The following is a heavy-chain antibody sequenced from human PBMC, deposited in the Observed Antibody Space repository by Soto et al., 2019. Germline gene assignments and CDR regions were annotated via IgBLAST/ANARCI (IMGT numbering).Heavy chain of an antibody. Sequence: LRLSCAASGXSFGSYALSWVRQAPGKGLEWVSTISGSDGKTFYADSVKGRFSISRDTSQSTLYLQMNSLRADDTAMYYCARWSYLDYWGQGTRVTV. CDR1: GXSFGSYA. D-gene: IGHD3-3*01. V-gene: IGHV3-23*01. CDR3: ARWSYLDY. J-gene: IGHJ4*02. CDR2: ISGSDGKT.